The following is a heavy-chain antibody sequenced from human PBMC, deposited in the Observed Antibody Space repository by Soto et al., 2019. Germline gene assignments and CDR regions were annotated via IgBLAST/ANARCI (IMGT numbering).Heavy chain of an antibody. CDR2: ITSSSYI. J-gene: IGHJ3*02. Sequence: GGSLRLSCAASGFTFSSYTMNWVRQAPGKGLEWVSSITSSSYIYSADSVKGRFTISRDNAKNSLYLQMNSLRAEDTAVYYCARDLVPVAGNVVAAFDIWGQGTMVTVSS. CDR1: GFTFSSYT. D-gene: IGHD6-19*01. CDR3: ARDLVPVAGNVVAAFDI. V-gene: IGHV3-21*01.